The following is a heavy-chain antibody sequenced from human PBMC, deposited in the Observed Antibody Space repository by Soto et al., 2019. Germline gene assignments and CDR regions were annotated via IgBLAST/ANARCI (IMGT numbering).Heavy chain of an antibody. CDR3: ARVKYDSSGYYSYFDY. D-gene: IGHD3-22*01. J-gene: IGHJ4*02. V-gene: IGHV3-21*01. CDR1: GFTFSSYS. Sequence: PGGSLRLSCAASGFTFSSYSMNWVRQAPGKGLEWVSSISSSSSYIYYADSVKGRFTISRDNAKNSLYLQMNSLRAEDTAVYYCARVKYDSSGYYSYFDYWGQGTLVTVSS. CDR2: ISSSSSYI.